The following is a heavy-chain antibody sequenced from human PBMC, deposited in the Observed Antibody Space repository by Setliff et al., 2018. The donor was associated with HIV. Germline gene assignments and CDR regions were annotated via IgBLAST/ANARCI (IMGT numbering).Heavy chain of an antibody. J-gene: IGHJ1*01. CDR2: VYYTGAS. CDR3: ARGESTTWDLAEYFQH. CDR1: GVSVSSGGYY. Sequence: SETLSLTCTVSGVSVSSGGYYWSWIRQHPGKGLEWIGYVYYTGASYFNPSLKSRITISVDTSKNHFSLKLGFVTAADTAVYYCARGESTTWDLAEYFQHWGHGTLVTVSS. D-gene: IGHD2-2*01. V-gene: IGHV4-31*03.